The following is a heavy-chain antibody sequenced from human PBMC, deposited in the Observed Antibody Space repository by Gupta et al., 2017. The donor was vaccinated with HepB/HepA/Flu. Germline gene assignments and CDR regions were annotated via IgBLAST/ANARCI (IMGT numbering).Heavy chain of an antibody. CDR1: GFTFSSYA. J-gene: IGHJ4*02. V-gene: IGHV3-23*01. CDR2: VSGSGGGT. CDR3: AKDRSSTSPYYFDF. Sequence: EVQLLESGGGSVQPGGSLRLSCAAPGFTFSSYAMRWVRQAPGKGLEWVSGVSGSGGGTYYADSVKGRFTISRDNSKNTLYLQMNSLRAEDTAIYYCAKDRSSTSPYYFDFWGQVTLVTVSS. D-gene: IGHD2-2*01.